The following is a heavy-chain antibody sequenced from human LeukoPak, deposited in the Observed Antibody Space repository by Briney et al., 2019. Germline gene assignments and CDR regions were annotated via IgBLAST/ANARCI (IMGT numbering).Heavy chain of an antibody. Sequence: GASVKVSCKASGGTFSSYAISWVRQAPGQGLEWMGGIIPIFGTANYAQKFQGRVTITTDESTSTAYMELSSLRSKDTAVYYCASTPYSSSSEGWFDPWGQGTLVTVSS. V-gene: IGHV1-69*05. J-gene: IGHJ5*02. D-gene: IGHD6-6*01. CDR3: ASTPYSSSSEGWFDP. CDR1: GGTFSSYA. CDR2: IIPIFGTA.